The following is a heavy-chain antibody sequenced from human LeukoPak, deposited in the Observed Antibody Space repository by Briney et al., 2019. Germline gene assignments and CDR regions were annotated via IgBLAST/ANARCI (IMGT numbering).Heavy chain of an antibody. V-gene: IGHV3-48*03. CDR2: ISSSGSTI. D-gene: IGHD2-21*02. J-gene: IGHJ4*02. Sequence: GGSLRLSCAASGFTFSSYEMNWVRQAPGKGLEWVSYISSSGSTIYYADSVKGRFTISRGNAKNSFYLQMSSLRVEDTAVYYCTKEETRGGDLHYWGQGALVTVSS. CDR3: TKEETRGGDLHY. CDR1: GFTFSSYE.